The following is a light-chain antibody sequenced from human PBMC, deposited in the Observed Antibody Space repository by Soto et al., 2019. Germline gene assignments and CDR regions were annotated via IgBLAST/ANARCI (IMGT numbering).Light chain of an antibody. Sequence: QLVLTQPPSVSGAPGQRVTISCTGNSSNIGAGYDVHWYQQLPGAAPKLLIYVTNNRPSGVPDRISGSRSGTSASLAITGLQADDEADYYCQSYDSSLTVLFGGGTKVTVL. J-gene: IGLJ2*01. CDR2: VTN. CDR1: SSNIGAGYD. CDR3: QSYDSSLTVL. V-gene: IGLV1-40*01.